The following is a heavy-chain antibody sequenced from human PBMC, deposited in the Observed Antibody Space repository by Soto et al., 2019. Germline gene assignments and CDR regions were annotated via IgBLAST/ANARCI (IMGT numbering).Heavy chain of an antibody. V-gene: IGHV3-7*01. CDR1: GFTFSSYW. CDR2: IKQDGSEK. D-gene: IGHD5-12*01. J-gene: IGHJ3*02. Sequence: GGSLRLSCAASGFTFSSYWMSWVRQAPGKGLEWVANIKQDGSEKYYVDSVKGRFTISRDNAKNSLYLQMNSLRAEDTAVYYCARDYFRNYQLPQPYSGYDYGPDAFDIWGQGTMVTVSS. CDR3: ARDYFRNYQLPQPYSGYDYGPDAFDI.